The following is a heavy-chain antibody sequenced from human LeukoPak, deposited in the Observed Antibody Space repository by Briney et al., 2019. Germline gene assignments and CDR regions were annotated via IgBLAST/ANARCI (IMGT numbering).Heavy chain of an antibody. CDR1: GFTFSNYA. CDR3: AKGVDEHSV. CDR2: ISGGGGST. J-gene: IGHJ6*02. D-gene: IGHD1/OR15-1a*01. V-gene: IGHV3-23*01. Sequence: GGSLRLSCAASGFTFSNYAMNWVRQAPGEGLEWVSTISGGGGSTYYADSVKGRFTISRDNSKNTLYLQINTLRAEDTAVYYCAKGVDEHSVWGQGTTVTVSS.